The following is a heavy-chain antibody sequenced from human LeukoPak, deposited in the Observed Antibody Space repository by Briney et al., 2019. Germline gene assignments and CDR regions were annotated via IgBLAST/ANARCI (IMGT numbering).Heavy chain of an antibody. CDR1: GASINSSNYY. Sequence: SETLSLTCTVSGASINSSNYYWGWIRQPPGKGLEWIGSIYYSGSTYYNPSLKSRVTISVDTSKNQFSLKLSSVTAADTAVYYCARPIMSGKRGAFDIWGQGTMVTVSS. J-gene: IGHJ3*02. CDR3: ARPIMSGKRGAFDI. V-gene: IGHV4-39*01. D-gene: IGHD1-26*01. CDR2: IYYSGST.